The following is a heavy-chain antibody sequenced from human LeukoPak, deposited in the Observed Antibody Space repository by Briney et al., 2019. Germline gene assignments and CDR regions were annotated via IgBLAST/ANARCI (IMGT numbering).Heavy chain of an antibody. Sequence: ASVMVSREASVYTFPNYYIHWVRPAPGQGLEWMGIINPSGGSTTYAQEFQGRVTMTRDTSTRTVYMELSSLRSEDTAVYYCARGGKGNADGYNQAIDYWGQGTLVTVSS. CDR2: INPSGGST. J-gene: IGHJ4*02. D-gene: IGHD5-24*01. CDR1: VYTFPNYY. CDR3: ARGGKGNADGYNQAIDY. V-gene: IGHV1-46*01.